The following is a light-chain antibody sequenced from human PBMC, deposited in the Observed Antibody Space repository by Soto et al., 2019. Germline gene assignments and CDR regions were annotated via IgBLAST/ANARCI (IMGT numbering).Light chain of an antibody. J-gene: IGLJ2*01. V-gene: IGLV1-40*01. CDR3: RSYDASRGGL. Sequence: QSVLTQPPSVSGAPGQRVTISCTGSSSNIGAGYDVHWYQQLPGTAPKLLIYGNSNRPSGVPDRFSGSKSGTSAPLAITGLQAEDEAIYYCRSYDASRGGLFGGGTKLTLL. CDR2: GNS. CDR1: SSNIGAGYD.